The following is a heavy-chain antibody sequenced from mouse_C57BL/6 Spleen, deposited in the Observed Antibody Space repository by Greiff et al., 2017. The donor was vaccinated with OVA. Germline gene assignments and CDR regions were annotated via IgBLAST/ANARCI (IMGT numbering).Heavy chain of an antibody. J-gene: IGHJ4*01. Sequence: DVKLEESGGGLVKPGGSLKLSCAASGFTFSDYGMHWVRQAPEKGLEWVAYISSGSSTIYYADTVKGRFTISRDNAKNTLFLQMTSLRSEDTAMYYCARSLHGMDYWGQGTSVTVSS. CDR2: ISSGSSTI. V-gene: IGHV5-17*01. CDR3: ARSLHGMDY. CDR1: GFTFSDYG.